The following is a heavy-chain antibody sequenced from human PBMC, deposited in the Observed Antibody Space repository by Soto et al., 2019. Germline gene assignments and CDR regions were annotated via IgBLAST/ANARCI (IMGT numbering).Heavy chain of an antibody. Sequence: PGGSLRLSCAASGFTFSSYAMSWVRQAPGKGLEWVSAISGSGGSTYYADSVKGRFTISRDNSKNTLYLQMNSLRAEDTAVYYCANGHVLRFLEWTPNFDYCGEGTLVTVSS. V-gene: IGHV3-23*01. CDR1: GFTFSSYA. CDR3: ANGHVLRFLEWTPNFDY. J-gene: IGHJ4*02. D-gene: IGHD3-3*01. CDR2: ISGSGGST.